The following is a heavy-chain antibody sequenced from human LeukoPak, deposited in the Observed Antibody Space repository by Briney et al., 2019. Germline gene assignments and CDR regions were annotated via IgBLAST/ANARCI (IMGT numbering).Heavy chain of an antibody. V-gene: IGHV1-2*06. J-gene: IGHJ6*04. CDR1: GYTFTAYY. Sequence: ASVKVSCKASGYTFTAYYIHWVRQAPGQGLEWMGRINPNSGGTNYAQKFQGRVTLTRDTSITTAYMELSWLRSDDTAVYYCAKARGLYCSSTSCYDCDVWGKGTTVTVSS. D-gene: IGHD2-2*01. CDR2: INPNSGGT. CDR3: AKARGLYCSSTSCYDCDV.